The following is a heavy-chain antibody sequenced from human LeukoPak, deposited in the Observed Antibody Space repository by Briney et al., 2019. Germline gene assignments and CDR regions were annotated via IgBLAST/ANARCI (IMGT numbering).Heavy chain of an antibody. Sequence: SETLSLTCTVSGYSIRSGFYWGWIRQPPGKGLEWIGNIYHSGITYSTPSLKSRVTISVDTSKNQFYLKLSSVTAADTAVYYCARDRYYYDSSGYYYFDYWGQGTLVTVSS. CDR3: ARDRYYYDSSGYYYFDY. D-gene: IGHD3-22*01. CDR1: GYSIRSGFY. J-gene: IGHJ4*02. V-gene: IGHV4-38-2*02. CDR2: IYHSGIT.